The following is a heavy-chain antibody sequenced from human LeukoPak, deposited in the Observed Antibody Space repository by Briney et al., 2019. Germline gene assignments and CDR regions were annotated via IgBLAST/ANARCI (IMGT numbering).Heavy chain of an antibody. Sequence: GGSLRLSCAASGFTFSSYAMSWVRQAPGKGLEWVAVISYDGSNKYYADSVKGRFTISRDNSKNTLYLQMNSLRAEDTAVYYCAKDNRAKSLDYWGQGTLVTVSS. J-gene: IGHJ4*02. CDR1: GFTFSSYA. CDR2: ISYDGSNK. V-gene: IGHV3-30*18. CDR3: AKDNRAKSLDY.